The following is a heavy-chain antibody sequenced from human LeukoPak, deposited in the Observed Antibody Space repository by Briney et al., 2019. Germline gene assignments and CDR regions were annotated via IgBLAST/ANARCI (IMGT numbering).Heavy chain of an antibody. V-gene: IGHV1-24*01. Sequence: GASVKVSCTVSGYTLTELSMHWVRQAPGKGLEWMGGFDPEDGETIYAQKFQGRVTMTEDTSTDTAYMELSSLRSEDTAVYYCATKIIVVVSAANPGGLRFLEWFDYWGQGTLVTVSS. CDR1: GYTLTELS. J-gene: IGHJ4*02. CDR3: ATKIIVVVSAANPGGLRFLEWFDY. CDR2: FDPEDGET. D-gene: IGHD3-3*01.